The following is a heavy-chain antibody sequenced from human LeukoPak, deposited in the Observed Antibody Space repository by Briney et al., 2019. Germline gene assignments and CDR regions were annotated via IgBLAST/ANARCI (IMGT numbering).Heavy chain of an antibody. CDR3: ARVSLSGDYRVDY. CDR2: IYCSGST. CDR1: GGSISSGGYY. J-gene: IGHJ4*02. D-gene: IGHD4-17*01. Sequence: SETLSLTCTVSGGSISSGGYYWSWIRQHPGKGLEWIGYIYCSGSTYYNPSLKSRVTISVDTSKNQFSLKLSSVTAADTAVYYCARVSLSGDYRVDYWGQGTLVTVSS. V-gene: IGHV4-31*03.